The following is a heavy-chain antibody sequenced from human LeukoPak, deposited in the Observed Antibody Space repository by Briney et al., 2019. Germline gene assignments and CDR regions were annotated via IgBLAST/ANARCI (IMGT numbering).Heavy chain of an antibody. Sequence: SETLSLTCAVYGGSFSGYYWSWIRQPPGKGLEWIGYIYYSGSTNYNPSLKSRVTISVDTSKNQFSLKLSSVTAADTAVYYCARDVGIAAAGTYYYGMDVWGQGTTVTVSS. CDR2: IYYSGST. J-gene: IGHJ6*02. CDR1: GGSFSGYY. D-gene: IGHD6-13*01. V-gene: IGHV4-59*01. CDR3: ARDVGIAAAGTYYYGMDV.